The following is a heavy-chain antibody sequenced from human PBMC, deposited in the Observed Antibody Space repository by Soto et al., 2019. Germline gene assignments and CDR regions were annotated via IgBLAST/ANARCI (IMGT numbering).Heavy chain of an antibody. CDR2: IYWDDDK. V-gene: IGHV2-5*02. D-gene: IGHD3-10*01. J-gene: IGHJ6*03. Sequence: SGPTLVNPTQTLTLTCTFSGFSLSTSGVGVGWIRQPPGKALEWLALIYWDDDKRYSPSLKSRLTITKDTSKNQVVLTMTNMDPVDTATYYCAHIQGMVRGVIPRGYYYMDVWGKGTTVTVSS. CDR3: AHIQGMVRGVIPRGYYYMDV. CDR1: GFSLSTSGVG.